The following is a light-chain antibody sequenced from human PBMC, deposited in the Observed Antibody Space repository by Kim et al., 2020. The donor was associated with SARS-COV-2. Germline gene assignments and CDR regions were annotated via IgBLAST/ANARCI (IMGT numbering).Light chain of an antibody. CDR3: QRADSFPLG. CDR1: QEISSW. Sequence: GSLGEEVTSTCRASQEISSWLAWYQQKPGKALKLLISAASSLQSGVPSRFSGSGSGTDFTLTINSLQPEDFASYYCQRADSFPLGFGGGTKVDIK. V-gene: IGKV1-12*01. CDR2: AAS. J-gene: IGKJ4*01.